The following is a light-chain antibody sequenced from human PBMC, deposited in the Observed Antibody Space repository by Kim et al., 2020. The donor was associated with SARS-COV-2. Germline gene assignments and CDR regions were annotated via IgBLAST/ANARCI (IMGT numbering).Light chain of an antibody. CDR3: QQSYNFPLT. Sequence: SASVGDRVTITCRASQNINSYLNWYQQKPGKAPKFLIFAASSLQSGVPSRFSGSGSGTDFTLTISSLQPEDFATYYCQQSYNFPLTFGGGTKVEI. V-gene: IGKV1-39*01. CDR2: AAS. J-gene: IGKJ4*01. CDR1: QNINSY.